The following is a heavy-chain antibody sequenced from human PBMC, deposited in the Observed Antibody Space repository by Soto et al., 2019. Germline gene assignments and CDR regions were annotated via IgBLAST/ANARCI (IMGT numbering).Heavy chain of an antibody. J-gene: IGHJ5*02. D-gene: IGHD3-9*01. CDR1: GGSISSYY. Sequence: PSETLSLTCTVSGGSISSYYWSWIRQPPGKGLEWIGYIYYSGSTNYNPSLKSRVTISVDTSKNQFSLKLSSVTAADTAVYYCARHTSHYDILTGYLPSINGFDPWGQGTLVNVSS. CDR2: IYYSGST. V-gene: IGHV4-59*08. CDR3: ARHTSHYDILTGYLPSINGFDP.